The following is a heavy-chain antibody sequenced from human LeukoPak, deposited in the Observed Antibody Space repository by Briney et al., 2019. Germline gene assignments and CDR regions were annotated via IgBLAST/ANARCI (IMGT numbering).Heavy chain of an antibody. CDR1: GGSISSYY. CDR3: ARDAVGDYFDY. D-gene: IGHD1-26*01. CDR2: IYYSGST. J-gene: IGHJ4*02. V-gene: IGHV4-59*01. Sequence: KSSETLSLTCTVSGGSISSYYWSWIRQPPGKGLEWIGYIYYSGSTNYNPSLKSRVTISVDTSKNQFSLKLSSVTAADTAVYYCARDAVGDYFDYWGQGTLVTVSS.